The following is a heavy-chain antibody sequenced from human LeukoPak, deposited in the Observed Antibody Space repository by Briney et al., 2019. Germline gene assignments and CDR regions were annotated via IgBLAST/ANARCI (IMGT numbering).Heavy chain of an antibody. J-gene: IGHJ4*02. CDR3: ARGLIRSFDY. D-gene: IGHD2/OR15-2a*01. V-gene: IGHV5-10-1*01. Sequence: PGESLKISCKGSGYSFTKNWISWVRQMPGKGLEWVGTIDPSDSYTNYSPSFQGHVTISADKSISTAYLQWSSLKASDTAMYYCARGLIRSFDYWGQGTLVTVSP. CDR1: GYSFTKNW. CDR2: IDPSDSYT.